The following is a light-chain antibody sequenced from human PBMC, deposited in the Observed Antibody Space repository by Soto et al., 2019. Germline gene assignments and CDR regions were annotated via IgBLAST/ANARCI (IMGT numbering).Light chain of an antibody. CDR2: LEGSGSY. V-gene: IGLV4-60*02. J-gene: IGLJ3*02. CDR3: ETWDSNTHV. CDR1: RGHSSYI. Sequence: QLVLTQSSSASASLGSSVKHTCTLSRGHSSYIIAWHQQQPGKAPRYLMKLEGSGSYNKGSGVPDRFSGSSSGADRYLTITNLQFEDEADYYCETWDSNTHVFGGGTKLTVL.